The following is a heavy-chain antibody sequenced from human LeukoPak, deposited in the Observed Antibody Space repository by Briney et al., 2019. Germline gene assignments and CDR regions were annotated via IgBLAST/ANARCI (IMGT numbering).Heavy chain of an antibody. CDR2: MNPNSGNT. Sequence: ASVKVSCTASGYTFTSYDINWVRQATGQGLEWMGWMNPNSGNTGYAQKFQGRVTMTRNTSISTAYMELSSLRSEDTAEYYCARGVSSGWYLMAPNWFDPWGQGTLVTVSS. CDR3: ARGVSSGWYLMAPNWFDP. J-gene: IGHJ5*02. D-gene: IGHD6-19*01. CDR1: GYTFTSYD. V-gene: IGHV1-8*01.